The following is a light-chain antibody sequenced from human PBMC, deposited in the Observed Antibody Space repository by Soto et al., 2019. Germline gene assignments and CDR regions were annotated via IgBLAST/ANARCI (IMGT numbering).Light chain of an antibody. CDR2: WAS. Sequence: DIVMTQSPDSLAVSLGARATINCKSSQSVLYSSNNKNYLAWYQQKPGQPPKLLIYWASTRESGVPDRFSGSGSGTDVTLTISSLQAEDVAVYYCQQYYSTPYTFGQGTKLEIK. V-gene: IGKV4-1*01. J-gene: IGKJ2*01. CDR3: QQYYSTPYT. CDR1: QSVLYSSNNKNY.